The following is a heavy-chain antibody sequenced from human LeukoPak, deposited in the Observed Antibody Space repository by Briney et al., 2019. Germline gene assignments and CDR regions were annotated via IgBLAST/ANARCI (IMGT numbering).Heavy chain of an antibody. CDR2: LKSNRDGGTT. CDR3: TTGPEPAAMVFDF. V-gene: IGHV3-15*01. CDR1: GFSFGDYA. D-gene: IGHD2-2*01. J-gene: IGHJ4*02. Sequence: GGSLRLSCIASGFSFGDYAMSWFRQAPGKGLEWVGRLKSNRDGGTTDYAAPVEGRFSISRDDSRNTLFLQMDSLKTDDTAVYFCTTGPEPAAMVFDFWGQGTLVTVSS.